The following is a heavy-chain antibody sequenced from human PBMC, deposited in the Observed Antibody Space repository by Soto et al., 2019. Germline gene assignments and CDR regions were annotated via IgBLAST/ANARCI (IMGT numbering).Heavy chain of an antibody. CDR2: ISYDGSNK. CDR3: ARGSYLRGSRFDP. V-gene: IGHV3-30-3*01. J-gene: IGHJ5*02. D-gene: IGHD3-10*01. Sequence: QVQLVESGGGVVQPGRSLRLSCAASGLTFSSYAMHWVRQAPGKGLEWVAVISYDGSNKYYADSVKGRFTISRDNSKNTLYLQMNSLRAEDTAVYYCARGSYLRGSRFDPWGLGTLVTVSS. CDR1: GLTFSSYA.